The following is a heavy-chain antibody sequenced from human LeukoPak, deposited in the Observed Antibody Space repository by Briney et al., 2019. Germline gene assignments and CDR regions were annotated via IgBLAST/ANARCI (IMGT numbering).Heavy chain of an antibody. J-gene: IGHJ5*02. V-gene: IGHV4-59*12. CDR2: IYYSGST. CDR3: ARARGDWFDP. CDR1: GGSMSYYY. Sequence: SETLSLTCKVSGGSMSYYYWSWIRQPPGKGLEWIGYIYYSGSTNYNPSLKSRVTMSVDTSKNQFSLKLSSVTAADTAVYYCARARGDWFDPWGQGTLVTVSS.